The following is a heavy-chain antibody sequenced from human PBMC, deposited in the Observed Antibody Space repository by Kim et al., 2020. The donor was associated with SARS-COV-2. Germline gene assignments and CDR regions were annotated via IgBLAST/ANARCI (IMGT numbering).Heavy chain of an antibody. Sequence: YTDSGKGQFTISRDNSKNTLCLQMTGLRAGDTAVYYCARDGVVVAATFDYWGPGTLVTVSS. D-gene: IGHD2-15*01. V-gene: IGHV3-30*10. J-gene: IGHJ4*02. CDR3: ARDGVVVAATFDY.